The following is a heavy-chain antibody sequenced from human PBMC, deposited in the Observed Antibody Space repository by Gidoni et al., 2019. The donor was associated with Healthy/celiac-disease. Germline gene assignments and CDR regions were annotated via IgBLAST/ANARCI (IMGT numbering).Heavy chain of an antibody. V-gene: IGHV4-4*07. D-gene: IGHD2-15*01. Sequence: QVQLQESGPGLVKPSETLSLTCTVSGGSISRYYWSWIRQPAGKGLEWIGRIYTSGSTNYNPSLKSRVTMSVDTSKNQFSLKLSSVTAADTAVYYCAREEGYCSGGSCYGNWFDPWGQGTLVTVSS. CDR1: GGSISRYY. CDR2: IYTSGST. J-gene: IGHJ5*02. CDR3: AREEGYCSGGSCYGNWFDP.